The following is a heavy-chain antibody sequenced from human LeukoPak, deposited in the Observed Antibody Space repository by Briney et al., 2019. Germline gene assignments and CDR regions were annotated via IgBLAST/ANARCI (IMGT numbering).Heavy chain of an antibody. Sequence: GGSLRLSCAASGFTFSSYGMHWVRQAPGKGLEWVAVIWYDGSNKYYADSVKGRFTISRDNSKNTLYLQMNSLRAEDTAVYYCANRRVDYDFWSGYPYSPYYYYYGMDVWGQGTTVTVSS. CDR2: IWYDGSNK. J-gene: IGHJ6*02. CDR1: GFTFSSYG. V-gene: IGHV3-33*06. D-gene: IGHD3-3*01. CDR3: ANRRVDYDFWSGYPYSPYYYYYGMDV.